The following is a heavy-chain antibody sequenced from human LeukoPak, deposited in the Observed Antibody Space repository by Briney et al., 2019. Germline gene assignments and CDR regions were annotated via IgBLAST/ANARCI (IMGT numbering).Heavy chain of an antibody. CDR2: INPNSGGT. CDR1: GYTFTSYA. Sequence: ASVKVSCKASGYTFTSYAMNWVRQAPGQGLEWMGWINPNSGGTNYAQKFQGRVTMTRDTSISTAYMELSRLRSDDTAVYYCARGRVVVIEFPDYWGQGTLVTVSS. D-gene: IGHD3-22*01. CDR3: ARGRVVVIEFPDY. V-gene: IGHV1-2*02. J-gene: IGHJ4*02.